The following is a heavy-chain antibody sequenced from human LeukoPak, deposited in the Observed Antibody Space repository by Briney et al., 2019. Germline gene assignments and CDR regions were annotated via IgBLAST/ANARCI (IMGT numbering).Heavy chain of an antibody. Sequence: SETLSLTCTVSGVSITSYYWSWIRQPPGKGLEWIGSIYHSGSTNDNPSLKSRVTTSVDTSKNQFSLKLSSVTAADTAVYYCASGGLYCSGGSCYSGYYFDYWGQGTLVTVSS. CDR3: ASGGLYCSGGSCYSGYYFDY. D-gene: IGHD2-15*01. CDR2: IYHSGST. J-gene: IGHJ4*02. V-gene: IGHV4-59*01. CDR1: GVSITSYY.